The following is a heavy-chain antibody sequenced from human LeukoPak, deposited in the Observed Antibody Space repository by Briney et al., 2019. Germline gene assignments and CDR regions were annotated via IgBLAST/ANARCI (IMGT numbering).Heavy chain of an antibody. Sequence: QAGGSLRLSCAASGFTFKMYWMNWARQVPGKGLECLANIKEDGSETYYADSVKGRFTISRDNPKNLLFLQINSLRAEDTAVYYCARDLLSPLRWIDPWGQGTLVTVSS. CDR1: GFTFKMYW. CDR3: ARDLLSPLRWIDP. V-gene: IGHV3-7*01. D-gene: IGHD3-16*01. J-gene: IGHJ5*02. CDR2: IKEDGSET.